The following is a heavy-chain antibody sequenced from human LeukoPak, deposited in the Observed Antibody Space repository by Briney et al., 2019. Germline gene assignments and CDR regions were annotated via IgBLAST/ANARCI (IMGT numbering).Heavy chain of an antibody. CDR2: IYTSGST. D-gene: IGHD2-15*01. V-gene: IGHV4-61*02. Sequence: SETLSLTCTVSGGSISSGSYYWSWIRQPAGKGLEWIGRIYTSGSTNYNPSLKSRVTISVDTSKNQFSLKLSSVTAADTAVYYCARGAYCSGGSCYGTANKQRGSFGNNWFDPWGQGTPVTVSS. J-gene: IGHJ5*02. CDR3: ARGAYCSGGSCYGTANKQRGSFGNNWFDP. CDR1: GGSISSGSYY.